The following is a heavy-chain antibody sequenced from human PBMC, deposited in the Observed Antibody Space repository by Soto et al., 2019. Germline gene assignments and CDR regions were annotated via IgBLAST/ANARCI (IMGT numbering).Heavy chain of an antibody. V-gene: IGHV1-69*13. D-gene: IGHD3-16*02. Sequence: SVKVSCKASGGTFSSYAISWVRQAPGQGLEWMGRIIPIFGTANYAQKFQGRVTITADESTSTAYMELSSLRSEDTAVYYCARASLMITFGGVIVNSPNAFDIWGQGTMVTVSS. CDR3: ARASLMITFGGVIVNSPNAFDI. CDR2: IIPIFGTA. CDR1: GGTFSSYA. J-gene: IGHJ3*02.